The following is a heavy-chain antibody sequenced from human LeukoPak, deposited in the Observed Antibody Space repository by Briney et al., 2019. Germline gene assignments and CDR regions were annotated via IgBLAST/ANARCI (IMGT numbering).Heavy chain of an antibody. Sequence: PSETLSLTCTVSGGSISGYYWSWIRQPPGKGLEWIGEINHSGSTNYNPSLKSRVTISVDTSKNQFSLKLSSVTAADTAVYYCAREPYPYWYFDLWGRGTLVTVSS. CDR3: AREPYPYWYFDL. V-gene: IGHV4-34*01. CDR2: INHSGST. J-gene: IGHJ2*01. CDR1: GGSISGYY.